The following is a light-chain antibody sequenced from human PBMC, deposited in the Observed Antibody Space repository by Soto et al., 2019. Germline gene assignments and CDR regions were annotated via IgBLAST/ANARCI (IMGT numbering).Light chain of an antibody. Sequence: QLVLTQSPSASASLGASVKLTCPLSSGHSSYAIAWQQQQPEKGPRYLMKLKSDGSHSKGDGIPDRFSGSSSGAERYLIISSLQSEDEADYYCQTWDTDIVLFGGETKLTVL. CDR1: SGHSSYA. J-gene: IGLJ3*02. CDR3: QTWDTDIVL. V-gene: IGLV4-69*01. CDR2: LKSDGSH.